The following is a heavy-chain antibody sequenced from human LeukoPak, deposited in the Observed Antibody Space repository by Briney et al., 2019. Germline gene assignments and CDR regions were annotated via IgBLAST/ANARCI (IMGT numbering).Heavy chain of an antibody. V-gene: IGHV3-23*01. Sequence: GGSLRLSCAASGFIFRNYAMSWVRQAPGKGLEWVSAITGSGDTTYYADSVKGRFTISRDNSENTLYVEMNTLRAEDTAVYYRAKWGDYDILTGYYVSDFWGQGTLVTVSS. CDR2: ITGSGDTT. CDR1: GFIFRNYA. J-gene: IGHJ4*02. D-gene: IGHD3-9*01. CDR3: AKWGDYDILTGYYVSDF.